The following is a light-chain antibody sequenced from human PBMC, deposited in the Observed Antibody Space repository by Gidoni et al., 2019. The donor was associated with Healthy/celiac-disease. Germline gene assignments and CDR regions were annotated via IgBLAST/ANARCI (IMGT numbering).Light chain of an antibody. Sequence: DIQMTQSPSSMSASVGDRVTITCRASQGISSWLVWTQQKPGKAPKLLIYAAASLQSGVPSRFSGRGFGTDFTLTISSLKPEDFATYYCKQANSFPLTFGGGTKVEIK. J-gene: IGKJ4*01. CDR1: QGISSW. CDR2: AAA. CDR3: KQANSFPLT. V-gene: IGKV1-12*01.